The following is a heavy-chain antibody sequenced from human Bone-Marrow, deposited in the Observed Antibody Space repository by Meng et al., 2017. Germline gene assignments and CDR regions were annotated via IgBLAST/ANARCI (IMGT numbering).Heavy chain of an antibody. CDR3: ARGGSREVVPAAMVVWRNYYYGMDV. Sequence: ASVKVSCKASGYTFTSYDINWVRQAPGQGLEWMGIINPSGGSTSYAQKFQGRVTMTRDTSTSTVYMELSSLRSEDTAVYYCARGGSREVVPAAMVVWRNYYYGMDVWGQGTTVTVSS. J-gene: IGHJ6*02. CDR2: INPSGGST. D-gene: IGHD2-2*01. CDR1: GYTFTSYD. V-gene: IGHV1-46*01.